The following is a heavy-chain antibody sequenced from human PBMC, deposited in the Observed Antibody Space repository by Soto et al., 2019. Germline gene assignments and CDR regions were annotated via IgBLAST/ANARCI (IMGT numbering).Heavy chain of an antibody. CDR1: GGSISMGDYY. CDR2: IYYSGST. V-gene: IGHV4-30-4*01. CDR3: AREREWDYGGNSRGNYFDY. J-gene: IGHJ4*02. Sequence: QVQLQESSPGLVKPSQTLSLTCTVSGGSISMGDYYWSWIRQPPGKGLEWIGYIYYSGSTYYNPSLKSRVTISVDTSKNQFSLKLSSVTAADTAVYYCAREREWDYGGNSRGNYFDYWGQGTLVTVSS. D-gene: IGHD4-17*01.